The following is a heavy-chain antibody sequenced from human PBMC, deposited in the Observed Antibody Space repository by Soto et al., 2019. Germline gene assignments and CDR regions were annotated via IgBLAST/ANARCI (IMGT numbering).Heavy chain of an antibody. CDR3: ARDYGDKFDY. J-gene: IGHJ4*02. CDR2: INHSGST. V-gene: IGHV4-34*01. Sequence: PSETLSLTCAVYGGSFSCYYWSWIRQPPGKGLEWIGEINHSGSTNYNPSLKSRVTISVDTSKNQFSLKLSSVTAADTAVYYCARDYGDKFDYWGQGTLVTVSS. D-gene: IGHD4-17*01. CDR1: GGSFSCYY.